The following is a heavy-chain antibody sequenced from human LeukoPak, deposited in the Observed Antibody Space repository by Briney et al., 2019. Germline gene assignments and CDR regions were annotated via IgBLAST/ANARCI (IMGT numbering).Heavy chain of an antibody. V-gene: IGHV3-48*04. CDR1: GFTFSSYS. CDR3: ARAYSSGWDYYYGMDV. Sequence: PGGSLRPSCAASGFTFSSYSMNWVRQAPGKGLEWVSYISSSSSTIYYADSVKGRFTISRDNAKNSLYLQMNSLRAGDTAVYYCARAYSSGWDYYYGMDVWGQGTTVTVSS. D-gene: IGHD6-19*01. J-gene: IGHJ6*02. CDR2: ISSSSSTI.